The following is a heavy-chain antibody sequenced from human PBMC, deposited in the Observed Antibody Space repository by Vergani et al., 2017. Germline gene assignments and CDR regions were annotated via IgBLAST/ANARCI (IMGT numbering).Heavy chain of an antibody. Sequence: QVQLVQSGAEVMKHGSSVKVSCKASGGTFSSYAISWVRQAPGQGLEWMGGIIPIFGTANYAQTFQGRVTITADESTSTAYMELSSLRSEDTAVYYCARGIAAADTFDYWGQGTLVTVSS. D-gene: IGHD6-13*01. J-gene: IGHJ4*02. CDR2: IIPIFGTA. CDR3: ARGIAAADTFDY. CDR1: GGTFSSYA. V-gene: IGHV1-69*13.